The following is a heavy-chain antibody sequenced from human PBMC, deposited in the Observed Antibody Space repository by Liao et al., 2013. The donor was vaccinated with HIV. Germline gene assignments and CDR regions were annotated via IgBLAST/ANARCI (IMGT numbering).Heavy chain of an antibody. CDR1: GGSIDSGSYY. CDR3: ARGRRYYMDV. CDR2: IYTSGTT. V-gene: IGHV4-61*02. Sequence: QVQLQESGPGLVKPSQTLSLTCTVSGGSIDSGSYYWSWIRQPAGKGLEWIGRIYTSGTTNYNPSLKSRVTMSVDTSKSQFSLRLSSVTAADTAVYYCARGRRYYMDVWGKGTTVTVSS. J-gene: IGHJ6*03.